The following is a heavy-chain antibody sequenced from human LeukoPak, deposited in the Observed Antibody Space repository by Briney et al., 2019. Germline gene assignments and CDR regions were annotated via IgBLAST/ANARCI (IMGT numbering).Heavy chain of an antibody. V-gene: IGHV4-34*01. D-gene: IGHD3-22*01. CDR2: INHSGST. J-gene: IGHJ4*02. CDR1: GGSFSSTGYY. Sequence: SETLSLTCTVSGGSFSSTGYYWSWIRQPPGKGLEWIGEINHSGSTNYNPSLKSRVTISVDTSKNQFSLKLSSVTAADTAVYYCASGVVVIRNFDYWGQGTLVTVSS. CDR3: ASGVVVIRNFDY.